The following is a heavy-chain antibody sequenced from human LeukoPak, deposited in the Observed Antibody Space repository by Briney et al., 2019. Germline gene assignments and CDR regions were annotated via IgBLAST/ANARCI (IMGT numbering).Heavy chain of an antibody. V-gene: IGHV3-21*01. CDR3: AELGITMIGGV. Sequence: GGSLRLSCAASGFSFSSYSMNWVRQAPGKGLEWVSSISSGSSYIYYADSVKGRFTISRDNAKISLYLQMNSLRAEDTAVYYCAELGITMIGGVWGKGTTVTISS. CDR2: ISSGSSYI. J-gene: IGHJ6*04. D-gene: IGHD3-10*02. CDR1: GFSFSSYS.